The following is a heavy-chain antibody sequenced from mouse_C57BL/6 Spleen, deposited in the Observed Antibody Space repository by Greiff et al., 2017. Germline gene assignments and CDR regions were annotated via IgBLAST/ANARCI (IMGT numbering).Heavy chain of an antibody. V-gene: IGHV3-6*01. Sequence: VQLQQSGPGLVKPSQSLSLTCSVTGYSITSGYYWNWIRQFPGNKLEWMGYISYDGSNNYNPSLKNRISITRDTSKNQFFLKLNSVTTENTATYYCSRDLDYGPYFDYWGQGTTLTVSS. D-gene: IGHD1-2*01. CDR1: GYSITSGYY. J-gene: IGHJ2*01. CDR2: ISYDGSN. CDR3: SRDLDYGPYFDY.